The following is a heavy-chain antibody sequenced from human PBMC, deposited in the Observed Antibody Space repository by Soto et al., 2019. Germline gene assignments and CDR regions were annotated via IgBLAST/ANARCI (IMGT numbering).Heavy chain of an antibody. CDR3: ARESINTYYYYGLDI. Sequence: ASVKVSCKASGYTFTGYYMHWVRQAPGQGLEWMGWINPNSGGTNYAQKFQGWVTMTRDTSISTAYMELSRLRSDDTAVYYCARESINTYYYYGLDIWGQGTTVNVSS. V-gene: IGHV1-2*04. CDR1: GYTFTGYY. CDR2: INPNSGGT. J-gene: IGHJ6*02.